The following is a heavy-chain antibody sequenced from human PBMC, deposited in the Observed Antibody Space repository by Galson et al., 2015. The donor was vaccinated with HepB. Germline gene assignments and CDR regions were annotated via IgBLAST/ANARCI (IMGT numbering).Heavy chain of an antibody. CDR3: ARLSTPPQQPFHYYYYGMDV. V-gene: IGHV5-51*01. Sequence: QSGAEVKKPGESLKISCKGSGYSFTSYWIGWVRQMPGKGLEWMGIIYPGDSDTRYSPSFQGQVTISADKSISTAYLQWSSLKASDTAMYYCARLSTPPQQPFHYYYYGMDVWGQGTTVTVSS. D-gene: IGHD6-13*01. CDR1: GYSFTSYW. J-gene: IGHJ6*02. CDR2: IYPGDSDT.